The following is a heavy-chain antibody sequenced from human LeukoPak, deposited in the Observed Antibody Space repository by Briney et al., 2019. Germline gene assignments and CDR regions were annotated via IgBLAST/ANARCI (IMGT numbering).Heavy chain of an antibody. J-gene: IGHJ4*02. D-gene: IGHD2-15*01. CDR2: INSDGSST. CDR1: GFTFNSYW. V-gene: IGHV3-74*01. Sequence: PGGSLRLSCAASGFTFNSYWVHWVRQAPGKGRVWVSRINSDGSSTSYADSVKGRFTISRDNAKNTLYLQMNSLRAEDTAVYYCARSVAVVTATFGYWGQGTLVTVSS. CDR3: ARSVAVVTATFGY.